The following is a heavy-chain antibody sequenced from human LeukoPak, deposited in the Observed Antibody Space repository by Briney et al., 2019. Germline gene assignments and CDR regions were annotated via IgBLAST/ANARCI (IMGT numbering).Heavy chain of an antibody. CDR1: GFTFSSYW. J-gene: IGHJ4*02. D-gene: IGHD1-1*01. CDR2: IKQDGSEK. V-gene: IGHV3-7*01. CDR3: ARELGGYNWGYFDY. Sequence: GGSLRLSCAASGFTFSSYWMSWVRQAPGKGLEWVANIKQDGSEKYYVDSVKGRFTISRDNAKNSLYLQMNSLRAEDTAVYYCARELGGYNWGYFDYWGQGTLVTVSS.